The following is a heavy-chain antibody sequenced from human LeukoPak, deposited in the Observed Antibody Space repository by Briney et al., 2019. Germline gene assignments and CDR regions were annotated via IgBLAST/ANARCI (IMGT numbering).Heavy chain of an antibody. CDR1: GGSISSSNW. CDR3: ARDFSSSSTVYYYYYMDV. D-gene: IGHD6-6*01. J-gene: IGHJ6*03. V-gene: IGHV4-4*02. CDR2: IPYSGTT. Sequence: SETLSLTCAVSGGSISSSNWWSWVRLPPGKGLRWIGTIPYSGTTYYNPSLKSRVTISLDTSKNQFSLKLSSVTAADTAIYYCARDFSSSSTVYYYYYMDVWGKGTTVTVSS.